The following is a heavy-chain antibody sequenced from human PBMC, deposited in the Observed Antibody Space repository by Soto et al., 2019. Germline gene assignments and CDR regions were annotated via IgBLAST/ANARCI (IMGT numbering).Heavy chain of an antibody. J-gene: IGHJ3*02. CDR2: ISWNSGSI. CDR1: GFTFDDYA. V-gene: IGHV3-9*01. D-gene: IGHD4-17*01. Sequence: SLKISCAASGFTFDDYAMHWVRQAPGKGLEWVSGISWNSGSIGYADSVKGRFTISRDNAKNSLYLQMNSLRAGNTALYYCRATVVTRYAFDIWVQGTMVTVSS. CDR3: RATVVTRYAFDI.